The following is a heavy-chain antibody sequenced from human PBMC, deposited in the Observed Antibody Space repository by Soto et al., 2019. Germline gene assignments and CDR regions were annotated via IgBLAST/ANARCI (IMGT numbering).Heavy chain of an antibody. CDR2: ISAGSDAI. J-gene: IGHJ5*02. V-gene: IGHV3-48*02. CDR1: GFMFSIYT. Sequence: VQLVESGGGLVQPGGSLRLSCEASGFMFSIYTLHWVRQAPGKGLEWISYISAGSDAIHYADSVKGRFTVSRDNAKNSLYLQMNSLRDEDTAVYFCARLYGNWTVGTWFDPGGQGALVTVSP. D-gene: IGHD1-1*01. CDR3: ARLYGNWTVGTWFDP.